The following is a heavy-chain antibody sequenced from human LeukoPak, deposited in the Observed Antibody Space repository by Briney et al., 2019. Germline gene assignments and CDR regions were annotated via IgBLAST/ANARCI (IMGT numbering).Heavy chain of an antibody. D-gene: IGHD3-10*01. CDR1: GGSISSYY. CDR2: IYTSGST. CDR3: ARDRYYYGSGSYFSDY. Sequence: PSETLSLTCTVSGGSISSYYWSWIRQPAGKGLEWIGRIYTSGSTNYNPSLKSRVTMSVDTSKNQFSLKLSSVTAADTAVYYCARDRYYYGSGSYFSDYWGQGTLVTVSS. J-gene: IGHJ4*02. V-gene: IGHV4-4*07.